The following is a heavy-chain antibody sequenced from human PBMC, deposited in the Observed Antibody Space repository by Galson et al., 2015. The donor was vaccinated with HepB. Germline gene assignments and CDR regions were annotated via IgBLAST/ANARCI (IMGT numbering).Heavy chain of an antibody. D-gene: IGHD6-6*01. Sequence: SLRLSCAASGFIFNNAWMNWVRQAPGKGLEWVGRIKSEADGGTTDYAAPVKDRFTISRDDSKNTLYLQIDSLTSEDTAVYYCTTGITASNNYWGRGTLVTVSS. CDR1: GFIFNNAW. V-gene: IGHV3-15*07. J-gene: IGHJ4*02. CDR2: IKSEADGGTT. CDR3: TTGITASNNY.